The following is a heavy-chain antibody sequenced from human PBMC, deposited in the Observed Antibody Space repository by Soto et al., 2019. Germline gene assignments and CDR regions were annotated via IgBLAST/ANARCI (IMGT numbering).Heavy chain of an antibody. J-gene: IGHJ3*02. CDR3: ASGLWALAVAGTTGLDI. CDR2: IIPIFGTA. V-gene: IGHV1-69*12. D-gene: IGHD6-19*01. Sequence: QVQLVQSGAEVKKPGSSVKVSCKASGGTFSSYAISWVRQAPGPGLEWMGGIIPIFGTANYAQKFQGRVTITADAPTPTADMELSSLSTEDTAVYYCASGLWALAVAGTTGLDIWGQGTMVTVSS. CDR1: GGTFSSYA.